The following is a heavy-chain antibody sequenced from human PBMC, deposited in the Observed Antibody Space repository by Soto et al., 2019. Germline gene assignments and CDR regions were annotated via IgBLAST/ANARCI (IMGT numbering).Heavy chain of an antibody. Sequence: LSLSCVTSGFTMSNYVMNWVRQAPGKGLEWISAITRTSGTTYYADSVKGRSTVSRDNSKNTLFLQLSNLRADDTATYYCATSSRDRITVFGEVMNPPFVNWFDRWGQGTLVTVSS. CDR3: ATSSRDRITVFGEVMNPPFVNWFDR. V-gene: IGHV3-23*01. D-gene: IGHD3-3*01. CDR2: ITRTSGTT. CDR1: GFTMSNYV. J-gene: IGHJ5*02.